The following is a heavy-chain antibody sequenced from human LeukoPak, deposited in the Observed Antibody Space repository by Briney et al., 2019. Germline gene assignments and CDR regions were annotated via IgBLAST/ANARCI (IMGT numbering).Heavy chain of an antibody. J-gene: IGHJ4*02. CDR1: GFTFSGSA. CDR2: IRSKANSYAT. CDR3: TRIAAAADFGY. V-gene: IGHV3-73*01. D-gene: IGHD6-13*01. Sequence: GGSLRLSCAASGFTFSGSAMHWVRQASGKGLEWVGRIRSKANSYATAYAASVKGRFTISRDDSKNTAYLQMNSLKAEDTAVYYCTRIAAAADFGYWGQGTLVTVSS.